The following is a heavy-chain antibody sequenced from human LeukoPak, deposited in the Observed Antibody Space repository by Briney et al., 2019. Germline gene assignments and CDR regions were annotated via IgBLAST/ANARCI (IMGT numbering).Heavy chain of an antibody. CDR3: AKNPYEYYFDY. V-gene: IGHV1-2*02. Sequence: GALVKVSCKASGYTLTGYYMHWLRRAPGQGLEWMGWINPNSGDTNYAQKFQGRVTMTRDTSISTAYMELSRLTSDDTAVYYCAKNPYEYYFDYWGQGTLVTVSS. CDR1: GYTLTGYY. CDR2: INPNSGDT. J-gene: IGHJ4*02. D-gene: IGHD5-12*01.